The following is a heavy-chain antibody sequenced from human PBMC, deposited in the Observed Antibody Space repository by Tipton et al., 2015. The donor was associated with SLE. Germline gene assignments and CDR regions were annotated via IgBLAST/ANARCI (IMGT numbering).Heavy chain of an antibody. D-gene: IGHD3-22*01. CDR3: ATDYYDSSGYSGGFDY. CDR2: IYTSGST. J-gene: IGHJ4*02. Sequence: LRLSCTVSGGSISSGGYYWSWIRQPAGKGLEWIGYIYTSGSTNYNPSLKSRVTISVDTSKNQFSLKLSSVAAADTAVYYCATDYYDSSGYSGGFDYWGQGTLVTVSS. CDR1: GGSISSGGYY. V-gene: IGHV4-61*09.